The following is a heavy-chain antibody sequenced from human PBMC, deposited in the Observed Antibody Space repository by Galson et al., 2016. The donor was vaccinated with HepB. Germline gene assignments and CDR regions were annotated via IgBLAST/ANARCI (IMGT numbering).Heavy chain of an antibody. D-gene: IGHD3-16*01. CDR2: ITRCGDAT. J-gene: IGHJ4*02. V-gene: IGHV3-23*01. CDR3: GKHGGFDY. CDR1: GFSFSNSG. Sequence: SLRLSCAASGFSFSNSGMSWVRQAPGRGLEWVPGITRCGDATHYADFVKGRFTISRDNSKNTLYLYMNNLTAGDTAIYYCGKHGGFDYWGQGALVTVSS.